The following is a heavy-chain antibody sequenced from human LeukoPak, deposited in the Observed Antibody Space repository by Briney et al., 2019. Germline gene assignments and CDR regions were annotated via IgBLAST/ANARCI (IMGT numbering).Heavy chain of an antibody. CDR2: ISGSGSST. CDR1: GLTFSNFV. J-gene: IGHJ3*02. D-gene: IGHD3-16*01. CDR3: AKDDWGSSSGAFDI. V-gene: IGHV3-23*01. Sequence: PGGSLRLSCAASGLTFSNFVMSWVRQAPGKGLEWVSGISGSGSSTYYGDSVKGRFTISRDNSKNTLYLQMNSLRAEDTAAYYCAKDDWGSSSGAFDIWGQGTMVTVSS.